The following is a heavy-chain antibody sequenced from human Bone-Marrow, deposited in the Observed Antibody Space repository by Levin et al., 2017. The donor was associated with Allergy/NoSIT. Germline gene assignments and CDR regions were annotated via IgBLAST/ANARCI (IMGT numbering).Heavy chain of an antibody. J-gene: IGHJ4*02. CDR2: MSGSGGRT. CDR1: GFTFSRYA. CDR3: AREDNWNYDY. D-gene: IGHD1-7*01. Sequence: GESLKISCAASGFTFSRYAMAWVRQAPGQGLEWVSGMSGSGGRTVYADSVKGRFAISRDNSKNIMYLQMNSLRVEDTALYYCAREDNWNYDYWGQGTLVTVSS. V-gene: IGHV3-23*01.